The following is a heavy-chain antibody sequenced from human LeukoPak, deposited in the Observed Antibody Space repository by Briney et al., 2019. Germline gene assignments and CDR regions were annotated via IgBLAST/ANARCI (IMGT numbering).Heavy chain of an antibody. V-gene: IGHV1-2*04. CDR2: INPNSGGT. J-gene: IGHJ4*02. Sequence: ASVKVSCKASGYTFTGYYMHWVRQAPGQGLEWMGWINPNSGGTNYAQKFQGWVTMTRDTSISTAYMELSRLRSDDTAVYYCARGESTFGGVIAPFDYWGQGTLVTVSS. CDR3: ARGESTFGGVIAPFDY. D-gene: IGHD3-16*02. CDR1: GYTFTGYY.